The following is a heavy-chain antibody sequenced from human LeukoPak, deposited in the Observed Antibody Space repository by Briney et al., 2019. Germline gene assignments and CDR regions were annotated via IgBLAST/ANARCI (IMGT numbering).Heavy chain of an antibody. D-gene: IGHD3-10*01. J-gene: IGHJ4*02. CDR1: GYTFTSYG. CDR2: ISAYNGNT. Sequence: ASVKVSCKASGYTFTSYGISWVRQAPGQGLEWMGWISAYNGNTNYAQKLQGRVTMTTDTSTSTAYMELRSLRSEDTAVYYCATEHGSGSYPDYWGQGTLVTVSS. V-gene: IGHV1-18*01. CDR3: ATEHGSGSYPDY.